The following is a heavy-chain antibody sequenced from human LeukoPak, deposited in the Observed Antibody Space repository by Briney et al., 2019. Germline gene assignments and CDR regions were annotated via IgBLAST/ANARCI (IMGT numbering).Heavy chain of an antibody. CDR3: ARHVFPGYGLPRYMDV. J-gene: IGHJ6*03. V-gene: IGHV4-34*01. CDR1: GGSFSGYY. CDR2: IYYSGST. D-gene: IGHD5-18*01. Sequence: SETLSLTCTVYGGSFSGYYWSWIRQPPGKGLEWFGSIYYSGSTNYNPSLKSRVTISVDTSKNQFSLKLSSVTAADTAVYYCARHVFPGYGLPRYMDVWGKGTTVTISS.